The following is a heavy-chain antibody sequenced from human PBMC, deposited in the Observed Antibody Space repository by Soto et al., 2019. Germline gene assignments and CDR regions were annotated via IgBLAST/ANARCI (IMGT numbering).Heavy chain of an antibody. V-gene: IGHV4-30-4*01. CDR1: GGSISSGDYY. D-gene: IGHD3-3*01. Sequence: SETLSLTCPVSGGSISSGDYYWSWIRQPPGKGLEWIGYIYYSGSTYYNPSLKSRVTISVDTSKNQFSLKLSSVTAADTAVYYCARGYDFWSGYYDYYYYYGMDVWGQGTTVTVSS. CDR3: ARGYDFWSGYYDYYYYYGMDV. CDR2: IYYSGST. J-gene: IGHJ6*02.